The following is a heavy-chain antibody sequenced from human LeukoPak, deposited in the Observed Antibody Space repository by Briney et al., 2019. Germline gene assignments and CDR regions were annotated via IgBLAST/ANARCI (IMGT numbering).Heavy chain of an antibody. D-gene: IGHD1-1*01. J-gene: IGHJ4*02. Sequence: PSETLSLTCTVSGDSISHYYWNWIRQPPGKGLEWIGYMYYSGTTNYNPSLKSRVTMSVDTSKNQFSLNLNSATAADTAVYYCARGPQTVLNYFDSWGQGTLVTVSS. CDR1: GDSISHYY. CDR2: MYYSGTT. V-gene: IGHV4-59*01. CDR3: ARGPQTVLNYFDS.